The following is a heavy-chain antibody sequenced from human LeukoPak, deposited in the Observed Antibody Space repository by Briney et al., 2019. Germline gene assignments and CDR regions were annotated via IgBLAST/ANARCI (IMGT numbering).Heavy chain of an antibody. V-gene: IGHV3-21*01. J-gene: IGHJ4*02. Sequence: PGGSLRLSCAPSGFTFSSYSMNWVRQAPGKGLEWVSSISHSSSYIYYAASVKGRFTISRDNAKKSLYLQMNSLRAEDTAVYYCARVSRVGAASSLDYWGQGTLVTVSS. D-gene: IGHD1-26*01. CDR3: ARVSRVGAASSLDY. CDR1: GFTFSSYS. CDR2: ISHSSSYI.